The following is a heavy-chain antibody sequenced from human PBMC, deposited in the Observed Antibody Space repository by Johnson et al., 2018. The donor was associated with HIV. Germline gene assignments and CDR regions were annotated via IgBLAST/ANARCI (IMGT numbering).Heavy chain of an antibody. J-gene: IGHJ3*02. CDR3: AREWELLIGAFDI. Sequence: QVQLVESGGGVVQPGRSLRLSCAASGFTFSSYAMHWVRQAPGKGLEWVAVISYDGSNKYYADSVKGRFTISRDNSKNTLDLQMNSLRAEDTAVYYCAREWELLIGAFDIWGQGTMVTVSS. V-gene: IGHV3-30*04. CDR2: ISYDGSNK. CDR1: GFTFSSYA. D-gene: IGHD1-26*01.